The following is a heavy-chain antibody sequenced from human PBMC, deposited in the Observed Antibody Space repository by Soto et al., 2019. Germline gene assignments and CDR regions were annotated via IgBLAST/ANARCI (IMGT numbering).Heavy chain of an antibody. D-gene: IGHD1-26*01. CDR3: ARDGIVGTTDFFDY. Sequence: GGSLRLSCSASGFTFSSYAMGWVRQAPGKGLEWVSAISGSGGSTYYADSVKGRFTVSRDNAKNSLYLQMTGLRPEDTAMYYCARDGIVGTTDFFDYWGQGTLVTVSS. CDR2: ISGSGGST. J-gene: IGHJ4*02. CDR1: GFTFSSYA. V-gene: IGHV3-23*01.